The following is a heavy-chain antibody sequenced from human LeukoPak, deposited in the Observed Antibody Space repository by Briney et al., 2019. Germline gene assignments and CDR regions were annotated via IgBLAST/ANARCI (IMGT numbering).Heavy chain of an antibody. CDR3: AKGNKGWGGYPSI. D-gene: IGHD3-16*02. V-gene: IGHV3-30*18. CDR2: ISYDGSNK. CDR1: GFTFSSYG. Sequence: GGSLRLSCAASGFTFSSYGMHWVRQAPGKGLEWVAVISYDGSNKYYADSVKGRFTISRDNSKNTLYLQMNSLRAEDTAVYYCAKGNKGWGGYPSIWGQGTLVTVSS. J-gene: IGHJ4*02.